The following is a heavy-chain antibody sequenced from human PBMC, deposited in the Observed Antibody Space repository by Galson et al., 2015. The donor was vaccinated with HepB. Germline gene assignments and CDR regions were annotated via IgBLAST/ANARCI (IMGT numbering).Heavy chain of an antibody. CDR1: GFTFSSYG. Sequence: SLRLSCAASGFTFSSYGMSWVRQAPGKGLEWVSTISGSGGNTSYADSVKGRFTISRDNSKNTLYLQVNSLRDEDTAVYYCAKFYGADLLWFGELWDWGQGTLVTVSS. CDR2: ISGSGGNT. D-gene: IGHD3-10*01. V-gene: IGHV3-23*01. CDR3: AKFYGADLLWFGELWD. J-gene: IGHJ4*02.